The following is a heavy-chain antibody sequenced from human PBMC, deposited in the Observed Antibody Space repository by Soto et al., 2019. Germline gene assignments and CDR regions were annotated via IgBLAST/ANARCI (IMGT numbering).Heavy chain of an antibody. V-gene: IGHV3-23*01. CDR1: GFTFSSYA. CDR2: ISGSGGST. D-gene: IGHD5-18*01. CDR3: AKVRKWIQLWPRGWFDP. J-gene: IGHJ5*02. Sequence: WSSLRLSCAASGFTFSSYAMSWVRQAPGTGLEWVSAISGSGGSTYYADSVKGRFTISRDNSKNTLYLQMNSLRAEDTAVHYCAKVRKWIQLWPRGWFDPWGQGTLVTVYS.